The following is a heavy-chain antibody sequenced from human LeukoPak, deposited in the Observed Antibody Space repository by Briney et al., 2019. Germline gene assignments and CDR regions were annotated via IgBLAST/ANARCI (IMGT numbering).Heavy chain of an antibody. V-gene: IGHV4-39*01. CDR2: IYYSGST. CDR3: ARHPAIAAADTGFDP. D-gene: IGHD6-13*01. CDR1: VGSISSSSYY. Sequence: PSDTLSLTCTVSVGSISSSSYYWGWIRQPPGKGLKWIGSIYYSGSTYYNPSLKSRVTISVDTSKNQFSLKLSSVTAADTAVYYCARHPAIAAADTGFDPWGQGTLVTVSS. J-gene: IGHJ5*02.